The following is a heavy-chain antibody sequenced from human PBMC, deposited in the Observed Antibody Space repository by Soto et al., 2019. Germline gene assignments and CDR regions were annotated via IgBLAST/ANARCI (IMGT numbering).Heavy chain of an antibody. J-gene: IGHJ4*01. V-gene: IGHV3-23*01. D-gene: IGHD1-26*01. CDR2: ISGSGGDT. CDR1: GLTFSRHA. Sequence: VGSLRLSCEASGLTFSRHAMNWVRQAPGKGLEWVSVISGSGGDTYYADSVKGRFTISRDNSKNTVYLQMNSLRAEDTAIYYCSKDPPIVGATGGYYFDSWGHGTLVTVSS. CDR3: SKDPPIVGATGGYYFDS.